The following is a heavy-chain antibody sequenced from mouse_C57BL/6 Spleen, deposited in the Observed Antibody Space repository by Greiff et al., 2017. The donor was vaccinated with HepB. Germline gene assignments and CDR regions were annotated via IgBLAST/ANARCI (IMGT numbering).Heavy chain of an antibody. J-gene: IGHJ2*01. CDR3: ARGGTDYFDY. D-gene: IGHD4-1*01. Sequence: EVQLQESGPGMVKPSQSLSLTCTVTGYSITSGYDWHWIRHFPGNKLEWMGYISYSGSTNYNPSLKSRISITHDTSKNHFFLKLNSVTTEDTATYYCARGGTDYFDYWGQGTTLTVSS. CDR1: GYSITSGYD. CDR2: ISYSGST. V-gene: IGHV3-1*01.